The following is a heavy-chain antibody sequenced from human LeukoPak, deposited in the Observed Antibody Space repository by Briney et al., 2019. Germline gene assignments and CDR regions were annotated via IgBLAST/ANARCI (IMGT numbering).Heavy chain of an antibody. CDR1: GFTFSTYW. D-gene: IGHD1-26*01. Sequence: PGGSLRLSCAASGFTFSTYWMTWVRQAPGKGLEWVANIKQDGSEKYSVDSVKGRFTISRDNAKNSLYLQMNSLRAEDTAVYYCAGGPIVGAPHFDYWGQGILVTVSS. V-gene: IGHV3-7*03. CDR3: AGGPIVGAPHFDY. J-gene: IGHJ4*02. CDR2: IKQDGSEK.